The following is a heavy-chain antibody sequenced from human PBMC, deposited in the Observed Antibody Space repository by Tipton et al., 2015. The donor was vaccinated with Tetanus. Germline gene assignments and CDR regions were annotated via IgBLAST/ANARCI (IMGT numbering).Heavy chain of an antibody. V-gene: IGHV4-59*01. J-gene: IGHJ4*02. CDR3: ARSSSGWGVLDY. CDR2: IYNGVTT. CDR1: GGSISRYY. D-gene: IGHD6-19*01. Sequence: TLSLTCTVSGGSISRYYWSWIRQSPGKGLEWIGYIYNGVTTNYNPPLKSRVTISVDTSTNQFSLSLTSVTAADTAVYYCARSSSGWGVLDYWGQGTLVTVSS.